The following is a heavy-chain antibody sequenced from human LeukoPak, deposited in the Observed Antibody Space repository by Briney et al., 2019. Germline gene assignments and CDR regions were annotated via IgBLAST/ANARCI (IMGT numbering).Heavy chain of an antibody. CDR1: GYTFTGYY. J-gene: IGHJ5*02. Sequence: EASVKVSCRASGYTFTGYYMHWVRQAPGQGLEWMGWINPNSGGTNYAQKFQGRVTMTRDTSISTAYMELSRLRSDDTAVYYCARIGSSSWWGKLGFDPWGQGTLVTVSS. CDR3: ARIGSSSWWGKLGFDP. V-gene: IGHV1-2*02. CDR2: INPNSGGT. D-gene: IGHD6-13*01.